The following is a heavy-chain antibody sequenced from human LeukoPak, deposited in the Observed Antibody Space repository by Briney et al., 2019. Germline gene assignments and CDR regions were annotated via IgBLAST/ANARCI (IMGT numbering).Heavy chain of an antibody. D-gene: IGHD2-15*01. CDR1: GGSFSGYY. CDR3: ARVRPEADCSGGSCYSRGYDYYYYYMDV. Sequence: PSETLSLTCAVYGGSFSGYYWSWLRQPPGKGLEWIGEINHSGSTNYNPTLKVRVTISVDTSKNQFSLKLSSVTAADTAVYYCARVRPEADCSGGSCYSRGYDYYYYYMDVWGKGTTVTVSS. CDR2: INHSGST. V-gene: IGHV4-34*01. J-gene: IGHJ6*03.